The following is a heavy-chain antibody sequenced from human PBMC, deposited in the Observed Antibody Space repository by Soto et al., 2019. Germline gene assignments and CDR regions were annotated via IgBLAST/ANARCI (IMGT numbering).Heavy chain of an antibody. V-gene: IGHV1-18*04. CDR3: ARNAALRSYYYGLDV. D-gene: IGHD3-10*01. J-gene: IGHJ6*02. CDR2: ITVSNGNT. Sequence: ASVKVSCKASGYTFSTYGVSWVRQAPGQGLEWMGWITVSNGNTNYIDNLQGRVTMTRNTSINTVYMEVRSLKSEDTAVYYCARNAALRSYYYGLDVWGQGTTVTVSS. CDR1: GYTFSTYG.